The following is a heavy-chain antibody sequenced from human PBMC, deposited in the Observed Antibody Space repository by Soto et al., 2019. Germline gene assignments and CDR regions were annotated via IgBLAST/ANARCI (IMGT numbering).Heavy chain of an antibody. V-gene: IGHV4-31*03. CDR1: GGSISSGGYY. CDR3: ARGGGSIAARPGPNDY. Sequence: SETLSLTCTVSGGSISSGGYYWGWIRQHPGKGLEWIGYIYYSGSTYYNPSLKSRVTISVDTSKNQFSLKLSSVTAADTAVYYCARGGGSIAARPGPNDYWGQGTLVTVSS. D-gene: IGHD6-6*01. J-gene: IGHJ4*02. CDR2: IYYSGST.